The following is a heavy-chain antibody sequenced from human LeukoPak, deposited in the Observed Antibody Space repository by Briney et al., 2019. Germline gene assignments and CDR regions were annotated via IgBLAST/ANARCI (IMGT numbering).Heavy chain of an antibody. V-gene: IGHV3-48*02. Sequence: GGSLRLSCAASGFTSSSHSMNWVRQAPGKGLEWISFISSDGSSIYYADSVKGRFTISRDNAKNSLYLRMNSLRDEDKAVYYCATDYYDSSGYNWFDPWGQGTLVTVSS. CDR3: ATDYYDSSGYNWFDP. J-gene: IGHJ5*02. CDR2: ISSDGSSI. CDR1: GFTSSSHS. D-gene: IGHD3-22*01.